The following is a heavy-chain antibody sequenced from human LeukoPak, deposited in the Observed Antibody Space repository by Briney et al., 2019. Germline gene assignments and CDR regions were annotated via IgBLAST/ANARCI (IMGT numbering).Heavy chain of an antibody. CDR3: ARGRYSYGNALDY. CDR1: GDSISSSSYY. Sequence: SETLSLTCTVSGDSISSSSYYWGWIRQPPGKGLEWIGSISYSGNTYYNPSLKSRVTISVDTSKNQFSLKLSSVTAADTAVYYCARGRYSYGNALDYWGQGTLVTVSS. CDR2: ISYSGNT. V-gene: IGHV4-39*07. D-gene: IGHD5-18*01. J-gene: IGHJ4*02.